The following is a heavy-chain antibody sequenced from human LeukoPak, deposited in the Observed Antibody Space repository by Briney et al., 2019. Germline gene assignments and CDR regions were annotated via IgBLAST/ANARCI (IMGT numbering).Heavy chain of an antibody. CDR1: GYSIRSGYY. CDR3: ARDLSYCSGGSCYSSGY. Sequence: SETLSLTCTVSGYSIRSGYYWGWIRQPPGKGLEWIGSIDHSGSTYYIPSLKSRVTISVDTSKNQFSLKLSSVTAADTAVYYCARDLSYCSGGSCYSSGYWGRGTLVTVSS. CDR2: IDHSGST. D-gene: IGHD2-15*01. V-gene: IGHV4-38-2*02. J-gene: IGHJ4*02.